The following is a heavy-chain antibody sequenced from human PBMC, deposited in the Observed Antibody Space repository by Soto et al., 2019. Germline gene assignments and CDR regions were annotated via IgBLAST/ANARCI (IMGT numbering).Heavy chain of an antibody. CDR2: IYYIGST. J-gene: IGHJ6*02. CDR1: GGAMSSYY. Sequence: PSETLSLTCSASGGAMSSYYWTWIRQPPGKGLEWIGYIYYIGSTKYNPSLKGRVTISVDTSNNQFSLMLSSVTAADTAVYYCARDANRYGYYYGMDDWGQGTSVTVSS. V-gene: IGHV4-59*01. D-gene: IGHD4-17*01. CDR3: ARDANRYGYYYGMDD.